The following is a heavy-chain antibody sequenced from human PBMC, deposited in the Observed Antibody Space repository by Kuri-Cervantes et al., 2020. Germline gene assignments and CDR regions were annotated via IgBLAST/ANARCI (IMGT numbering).Heavy chain of an antibody. V-gene: IGHV3-35*01. Sequence: LSLTCAASGFTFSNGGMNWVRQAPGKGLEWVSGVSWNGSRTHYADSVKGRFTISRDNSKNTLYLQMNSLRAEDTAVYYCAKDGDEQLGDAFDIWGQGTMVTVSS. CDR1: GFTFSNGG. D-gene: IGHD6-6*01. J-gene: IGHJ3*02. CDR2: VSWNGSRT. CDR3: AKDGDEQLGDAFDI.